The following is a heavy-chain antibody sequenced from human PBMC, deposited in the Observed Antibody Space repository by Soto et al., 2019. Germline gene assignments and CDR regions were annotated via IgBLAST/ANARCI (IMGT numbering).Heavy chain of an antibody. D-gene: IGHD1-7*01. CDR2: TYYRSKWYY. V-gene: IGHV6-1*01. CDR3: ARDHTGTTRYYYYGMDV. CDR1: GDSVSSNSAG. J-gene: IGHJ6*02. Sequence: SQTLSLTCAITGDSVSSNSAGWSWVRQSPSRGLEWLGRTYYRSKWYYEYAVSVRGRITINPDTSKNQYSLQLNSVTSEDTAVYFCARDHTGTTRYYYYGMDVWGQGTTVTVSS.